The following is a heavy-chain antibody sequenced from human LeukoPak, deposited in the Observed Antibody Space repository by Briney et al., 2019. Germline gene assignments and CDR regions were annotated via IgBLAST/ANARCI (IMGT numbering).Heavy chain of an antibody. V-gene: IGHV3-74*01. CDR3: ASGYTYGYYYLDF. CDR1: GFTFSGRW. D-gene: IGHD5-18*01. CDR2: INGNATST. Sequence: PGGSLRLSCAASGFTFSGRWMYWVRHAPGKGLVLVSRINGNATSTTYGDSVKGRFTISRDNAKNTLYLHMNSLRGEDTAVYYCASGYTYGYYYLDFWGQGTLVTVSS. J-gene: IGHJ4*02.